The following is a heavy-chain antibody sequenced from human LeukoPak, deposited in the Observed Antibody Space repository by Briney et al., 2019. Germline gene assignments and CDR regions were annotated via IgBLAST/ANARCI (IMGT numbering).Heavy chain of an antibody. Sequence: ASVKVSCKASGYTFTGYYMHWVRQAPGQGLEWMGWINPNSGGTDYAQKFQGRVTMTRDTSISTAYMELNRLRSDDTAVYYCARGSPPPYYYYYGMDVWGQGTTVTVSS. CDR1: GYTFTGYY. J-gene: IGHJ6*02. V-gene: IGHV1-2*02. CDR3: ARGSPPPYYYYYGMDV. CDR2: INPNSGGT.